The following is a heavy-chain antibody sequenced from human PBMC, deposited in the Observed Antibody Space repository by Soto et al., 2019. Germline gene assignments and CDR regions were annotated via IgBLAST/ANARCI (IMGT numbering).Heavy chain of an antibody. V-gene: IGHV4-59*01. CDR2: AFHTGGT. CDR1: NDSIRRYY. CDR3: ASSELATLRDTEYFHH. J-gene: IGHJ1*01. Sequence: LSLTCTVSNDSIRRYYWSWIRQPPGRGLEWIGYAFHTGGTNYNPSLKSRVTISVDSSKSQFALKLTSVTAADTAVYFCASSELATLRDTEYFHHWGQGTLVTVSS. D-gene: IGHD5-12*01.